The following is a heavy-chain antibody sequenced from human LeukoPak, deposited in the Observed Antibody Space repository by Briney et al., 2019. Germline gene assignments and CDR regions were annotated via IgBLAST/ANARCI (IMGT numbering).Heavy chain of an antibody. CDR1: GGTFSSYA. J-gene: IGHJ5*02. Sequence: ASVKVSCKASGGTFSSYAISWVRQAPGQGLEWMGGIIPIFGTANYAQKFQGRVTITADESTSTAYMELSSLRSEDTAVYSCARPRGYCSSTSCPLDPWGQGTLVTVSS. V-gene: IGHV1-69*13. CDR3: ARPRGYCSSTSCPLDP. CDR2: IIPIFGTA. D-gene: IGHD2-2*01.